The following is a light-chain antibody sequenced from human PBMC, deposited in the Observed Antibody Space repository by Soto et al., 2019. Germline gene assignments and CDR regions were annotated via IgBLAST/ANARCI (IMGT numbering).Light chain of an antibody. CDR3: QQSYNTPWT. CDR2: AAS. Sequence: IPLTQSASSLSASLGDRVTITWRASQGISSYLAWYQQKTGKAPKLLIYAASSLQSGVPSRFSGSGYGTDFTLTISSLQTEDFATYYCQQSYNTPWTFGQGTKVDIK. CDR1: QGISSY. V-gene: IGKV1-39*01. J-gene: IGKJ1*01.